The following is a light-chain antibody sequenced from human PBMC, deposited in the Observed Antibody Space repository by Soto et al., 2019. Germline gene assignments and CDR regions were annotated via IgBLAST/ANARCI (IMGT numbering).Light chain of an antibody. J-gene: IGKJ1*01. V-gene: IGKV3-20*01. CDR3: QQYGSSQGT. CDR1: QSVSSSY. Sequence: ETMLTKSRGAVSLSRGERTNICFRASQSVSSSYLAWYQQKPGQAPRLLIYGASSRATGIPDRFSGSGSGTDFTLTISRVEPEDFAVYYCQQYGSSQGTFGQGTKVDIK. CDR2: GAS.